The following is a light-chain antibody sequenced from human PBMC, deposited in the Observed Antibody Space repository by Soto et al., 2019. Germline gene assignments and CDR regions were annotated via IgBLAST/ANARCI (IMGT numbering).Light chain of an antibody. CDR3: SSYTSNMTNV. V-gene: IGLV2-14*03. CDR1: SSDVGGFSS. J-gene: IGLJ1*01. Sequence: QSVLTQPASVSGSPGQSITISCTGTSSDVGGFSSVSWYQLRPGTAPKLILYDVVDRPSGVSYRFSGSKSGNTASLTISGLQAADEADYFCSSYTSNMTNVFGSGTKVTVL. CDR2: DVV.